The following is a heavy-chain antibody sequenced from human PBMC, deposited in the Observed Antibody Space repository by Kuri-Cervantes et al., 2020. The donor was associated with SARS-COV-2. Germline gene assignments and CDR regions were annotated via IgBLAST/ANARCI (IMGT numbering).Heavy chain of an antibody. CDR3: ARAPNYSTSTYYFDY. CDR1: GYSISSGYY. D-gene: IGHD6-6*01. Sequence: SETLSLTCAVSGYSISSGYYWGWIRQPPGKGLEWIGSIYHSGSTYYNPSLKSRVTISVDTSKNQFSLKVSPVTAADTAVYYCARAPNYSTSTYYFDYWGQGILVTVSS. J-gene: IGHJ4*02. CDR2: IYHSGST. V-gene: IGHV4-38-2*01.